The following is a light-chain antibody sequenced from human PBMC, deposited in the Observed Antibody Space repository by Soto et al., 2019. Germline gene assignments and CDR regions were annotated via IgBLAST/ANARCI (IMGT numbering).Light chain of an antibody. CDR2: GAS. V-gene: IGKV3-20*01. Sequence: IVLTQSPCTLSLSPGERATLSCRASQSVSSSYLAWYQQKPGQAPRLLIYGASSRATGIPDRFSGSGSGTDFTLTISRLEPEDFAVYYCQQYGSSPDTFGQGTRLEI. J-gene: IGKJ5*01. CDR1: QSVSSSY. CDR3: QQYGSSPDT.